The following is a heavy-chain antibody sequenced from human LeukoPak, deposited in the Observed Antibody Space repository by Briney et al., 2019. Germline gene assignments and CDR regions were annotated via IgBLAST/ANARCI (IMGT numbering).Heavy chain of an antibody. D-gene: IGHD3-22*01. Sequence: SGGSLRVSCAASGFDFGAYEMNWVRQAPGKGLEWVAYFAGSDTTKYYADSVRGRFTISRDNAKKSLYLQMNSLRAEDTALYYCTTLGYHLDSWGQGTLVTVSS. J-gene: IGHJ4*02. CDR2: FAGSDTTK. CDR3: TTLGYHLDS. V-gene: IGHV3-48*03. CDR1: GFDFGAYE.